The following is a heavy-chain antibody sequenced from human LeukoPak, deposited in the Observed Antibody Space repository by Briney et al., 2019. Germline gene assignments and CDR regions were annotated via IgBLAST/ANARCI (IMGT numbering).Heavy chain of an antibody. CDR1: GFTFSTYG. Sequence: GGSLRLSCAASGFTFSTYGMHWVRQAPGKGLEWVAVIWYDGSNKFHGDSVKGRFTISRDNSKNTLYLQMNSLRAEDTAVYYCARDEGFEVTGNLDSWGQGTLVTVSS. CDR3: ARDEGFEVTGNLDS. V-gene: IGHV3-33*01. CDR2: IWYDGSNK. J-gene: IGHJ4*02. D-gene: IGHD1-1*01.